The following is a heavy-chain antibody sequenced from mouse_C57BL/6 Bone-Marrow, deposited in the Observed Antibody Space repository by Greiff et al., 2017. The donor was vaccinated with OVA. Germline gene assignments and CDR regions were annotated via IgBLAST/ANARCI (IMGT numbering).Heavy chain of an antibody. CDR3: TIYYDYDAPSY. Sequence: EVKVVESGAGLVKPGGSLKLSCAASGFTFSSYAMSWVRQTPEKRLEWVAYISSGGDYIYYADTVKGRFTISRDNARNTLYLQMSSLKSEDTAMYYCTIYYDYDAPSYWGQGTLVTVSA. V-gene: IGHV5-9-1*02. CDR1: GFTFSSYA. CDR2: ISSGGDYI. D-gene: IGHD2-4*01. J-gene: IGHJ3*01.